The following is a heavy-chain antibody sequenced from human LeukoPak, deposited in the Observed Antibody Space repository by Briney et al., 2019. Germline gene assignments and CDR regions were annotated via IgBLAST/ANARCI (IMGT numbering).Heavy chain of an antibody. Sequence: GASVKVSCTASGGTFSSYAISWVRQAPGQGLEWMGGIIPIFGTANYAQKFQGRVTITADESTSTADMELTRLRSDDTAVYYCASLKNYYDSSGYLVTDAFDIWGQGTMVTVSS. CDR3: ASLKNYYDSSGYLVTDAFDI. D-gene: IGHD3-22*01. CDR1: GGTFSSYA. V-gene: IGHV1-69*01. J-gene: IGHJ3*02. CDR2: IIPIFGTA.